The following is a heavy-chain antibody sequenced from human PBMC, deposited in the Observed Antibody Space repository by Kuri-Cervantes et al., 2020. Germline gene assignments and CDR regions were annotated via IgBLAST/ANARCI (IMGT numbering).Heavy chain of an antibody. V-gene: IGHV3-30*03. D-gene: IGHD4-23*01. J-gene: IGHJ3*02. CDR2: ISYDGSNK. CDR3: ESSVPTVVTPNDAFDI. Sequence: SLSLTCAASGFTFSSYGMHWVRQAPGKGLEWVAVISYDGSNKYYADSVKGRFTISRNSSKNTLYLQMNSLRAEDTAVYYCESSVPTVVTPNDAFDIWGQGTMVTVSS. CDR1: GFTFSSYG.